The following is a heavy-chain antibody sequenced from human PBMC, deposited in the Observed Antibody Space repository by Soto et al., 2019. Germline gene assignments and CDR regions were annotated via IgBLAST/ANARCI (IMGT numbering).Heavy chain of an antibody. CDR1: GYTFTSYG. CDR3: ARESAVAALDP. D-gene: IGHD6-19*01. J-gene: IGHJ5*02. Sequence: QVQLVQSGSEVKKPRASVKVSCKASGYTFTSYGISAALQAPGKGLEWMGWISAYNGHTNYAQKLQGRVTMTTDTSTRTAYMELRRLRSDDTALYYCARESAVAALDPWGQGTLVTVSS. V-gene: IGHV1-18*01. CDR2: ISAYNGHT.